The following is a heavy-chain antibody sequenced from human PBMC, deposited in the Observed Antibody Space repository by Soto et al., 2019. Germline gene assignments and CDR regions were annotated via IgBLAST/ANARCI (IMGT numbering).Heavy chain of an antibody. CDR3: TTDGPAIAVAGSDIDS. Sequence: GGALRLSCAASGLTFSKGWVNWVRQAPGKGLEWVCRIKSNTVGGTTDYAAPVKGRFTISRDDSKNTLYLQMNSLNSEDTAVYYCTTDGPAIAVAGSDIDSRGQGTLVTVSS. CDR1: GLTFSKGW. J-gene: IGHJ4*02. CDR2: IKSNTVGGTT. D-gene: IGHD6-19*01. V-gene: IGHV3-15*01.